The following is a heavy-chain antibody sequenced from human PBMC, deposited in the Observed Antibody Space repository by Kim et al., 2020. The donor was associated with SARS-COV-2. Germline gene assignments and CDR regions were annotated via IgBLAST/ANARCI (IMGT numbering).Heavy chain of an antibody. V-gene: IGHV4-34*01. CDR2: INHSGST. Sequence: SETLSLTCAVYGGSFSGYYWSWIRQPPGKGLEWIGEINHSGSTNYNPSLKSRVTISVDTSKNQFSLKLSSVTAADTAVYYCARMGGAAAGIGPDYWGQGTLVTVSS. D-gene: IGHD6-13*01. CDR1: GGSFSGYY. CDR3: ARMGGAAAGIGPDY. J-gene: IGHJ4*02.